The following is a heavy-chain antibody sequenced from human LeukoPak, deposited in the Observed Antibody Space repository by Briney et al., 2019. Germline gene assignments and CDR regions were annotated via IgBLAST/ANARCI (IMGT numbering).Heavy chain of an antibody. CDR3: ARLHMRSYYDSSGYYQKDR. D-gene: IGHD3-22*01. CDR2: IYYSGST. V-gene: IGHV4-39*07. J-gene: IGHJ4*02. Sequence: SETLSLTCTVSGGSISSSSYYWGWIRQPPGKGLEWIGSIYYSGSTNYNPSLKSRVTISVDTSRNQFSLKLSSVTAADTAVYYCARLHMRSYYDSSGYYQKDRWGQGTLVTVSS. CDR1: GGSISSSSYY.